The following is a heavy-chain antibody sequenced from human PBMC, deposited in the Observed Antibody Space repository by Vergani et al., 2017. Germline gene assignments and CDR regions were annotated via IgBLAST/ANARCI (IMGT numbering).Heavy chain of an antibody. J-gene: IGHJ6*03. CDR3: AKAGSVTSGSLQYNFYMDV. Sequence: QVQVVESGGGVVQPGRSLRLSCAASGFTFSSYAMHWVRQAPGKGLDWVAVISYDGSKKYYADSVKGRFTISRDNSKNTLDLQMNSLRTQDTAVYYCAKAGSVTSGSLQYNFYMDVWGKGTTVTVS. CDR2: ISYDGSKK. V-gene: IGHV3-30-3*01. CDR1: GFTFSSYA. D-gene: IGHD3-10*01.